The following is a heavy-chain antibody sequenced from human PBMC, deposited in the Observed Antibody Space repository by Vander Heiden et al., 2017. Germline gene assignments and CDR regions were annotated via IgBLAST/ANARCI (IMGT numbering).Heavy chain of an antibody. J-gene: IGHJ5*02. Sequence: EVQLLESGGGLVQPGGSLSLSCAASGFTFSSYAMSWVRQAPGKGLEWVSAISGSGISTYSASSVKGRFTISRDNSNNTLYLQMNSLRADDTAVYYCAKDPGYSYASTWFDPWGQGTLVTVSS. CDR1: GFTFSSYA. D-gene: IGHD5-18*01. CDR2: ISGSGIST. V-gene: IGHV3-23*01. CDR3: AKDPGYSYASTWFDP.